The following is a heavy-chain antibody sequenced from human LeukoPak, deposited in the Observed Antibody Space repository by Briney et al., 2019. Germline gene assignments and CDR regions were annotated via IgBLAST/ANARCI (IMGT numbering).Heavy chain of an antibody. CDR3: ARGPLPTLIYGMDV. CDR2: VNPNSGNT. V-gene: IGHV1-8*02. Sequence: GASVKVSCKASGYTFANYSISWVRQAPGQGLEWMGWVNPNSGNTGYAQKFQGRVTMTRDTSITTAYMELSSLRSEDTAIYYCARGPLPTLIYGMDVWGQGTTVTVSS. J-gene: IGHJ6*02. CDR1: GYTFANYS.